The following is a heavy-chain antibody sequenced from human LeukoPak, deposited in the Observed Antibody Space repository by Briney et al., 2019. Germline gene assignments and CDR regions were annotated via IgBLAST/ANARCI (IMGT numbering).Heavy chain of an antibody. V-gene: IGHV1-2*02. J-gene: IGHJ5*02. CDR1: GYTFTGYY. D-gene: IGHD3-9*01. Sequence: ASVKVSCKASGYTFTGYYMHWVRRAPGQGLEWMGWINPNSGGANYAQKFQGRVTMTGDTSISTAYMELSRLRSDDTAVYYCAKVRKRYFDWSNWFDPWGQGTLVTVSS. CDR3: AKVRKRYFDWSNWFDP. CDR2: INPNSGGA.